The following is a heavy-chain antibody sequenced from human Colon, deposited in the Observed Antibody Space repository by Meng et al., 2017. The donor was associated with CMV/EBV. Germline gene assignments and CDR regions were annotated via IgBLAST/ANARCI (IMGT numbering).Heavy chain of an antibody. Sequence: SGFTFSDHYMGWCRQAPGKGLEWLAFTWLDGSDQSYADSVRGRFFISRDNSRNILYLQMNNLRPDDTAEYYCAKDWGRAGGYYGFMDYWGQGTLVTVSS. V-gene: IGHV3-30*02. CDR1: GFTFSDHY. CDR2: TWLDGSDQ. D-gene: IGHD3-10*01. J-gene: IGHJ4*02. CDR3: AKDWGRAGGYYGFMDY.